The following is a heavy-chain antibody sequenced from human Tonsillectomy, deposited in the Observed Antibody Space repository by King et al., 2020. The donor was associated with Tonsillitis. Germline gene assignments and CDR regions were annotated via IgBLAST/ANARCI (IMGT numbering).Heavy chain of an antibody. D-gene: IGHD3-9*01. CDR1: GYTFTSYA. J-gene: IGHJ6*02. CDR3: ASGSSAWYDNLTGYNYGMDV. CDR2: INAGNGNT. V-gene: IGHV1-3*01. Sequence: QLVQSGAEVKKPGASVKVSCKASGYTFTSYAMHWVRQAPGQRLEWMGWINAGNGNTKYSQKFQGRVTITRDTSASTAYMELSSLRSEDTAVYYCASGSSAWYDNLTGYNYGMDVWGQGTTVTVSS.